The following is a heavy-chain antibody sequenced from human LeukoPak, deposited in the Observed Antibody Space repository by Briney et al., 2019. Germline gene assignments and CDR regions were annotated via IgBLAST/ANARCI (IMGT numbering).Heavy chain of an antibody. V-gene: IGHV3-30*04. J-gene: IGHJ5*02. CDR1: GFTFTRYN. CDR2: ISYDGRNI. CDR3: AREYTSGWFDH. D-gene: IGHD3-22*01. Sequence: GGSPRLSCAASGFTFTRYNIHWVRQAPGKGLEWVAVISYDGRNIYYADSVKGRFTISRDNSKNTLYLQMNSLRAEDTAVYFCAREYTSGWFDHWGQGTLVTVSS.